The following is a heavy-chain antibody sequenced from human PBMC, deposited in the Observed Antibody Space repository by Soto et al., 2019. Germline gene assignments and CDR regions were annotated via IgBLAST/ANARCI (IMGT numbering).Heavy chain of an antibody. J-gene: IGHJ4*02. V-gene: IGHV5-51*01. CDR3: ARRYSSSWYSEPAVDY. CDR1: GYSFTSYW. Sequence: GAYLKISCKGSGYSFTSYWIGWVRQMPGKGLEWMGIIYTDDFDTRYSPSFQGQVTISADRSISTAYLRWSSLNASNTAMYYFARRYSSSWYSEPAVDYWGQGTRVTVSS. D-gene: IGHD6-13*01. CDR2: IYTDDFDT.